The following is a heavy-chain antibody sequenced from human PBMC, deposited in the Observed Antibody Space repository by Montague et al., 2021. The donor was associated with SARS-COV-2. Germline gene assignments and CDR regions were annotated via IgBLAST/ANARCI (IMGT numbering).Heavy chain of an antibody. CDR2: IYYSGST. CDR3: ASQVPDFWSGIDY. D-gene: IGHD3-3*01. V-gene: IGHV4-59*01. J-gene: IGHJ4*02. Sequence: ETLSLTCTVSGGSISSYYWSWIRQPPGKGLEWIGYIYYSGSTYYNPSLKSRVTISVDTSKNQFSLKLSSVTAADTAVYYCASQVPDFWSGIDYWGQGTLVTVSS. CDR1: GGSISSYY.